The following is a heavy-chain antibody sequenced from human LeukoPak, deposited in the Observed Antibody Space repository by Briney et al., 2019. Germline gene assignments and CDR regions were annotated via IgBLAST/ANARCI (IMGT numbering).Heavy chain of an antibody. CDR1: GFTFSGFA. CDR3: AKEIAGSVYLAQLDY. Sequence: GGSLRLSCVASGFTFSGFAMIWVRQAPGKGLQWVSAISGPSSHTYYADSVRGRFTISRDNSKNTLYLQMNSLRAEDTAVYYCAKEIAGSVYLAQLDYWGQGTLVTVSS. CDR2: ISGPSSHT. D-gene: IGHD2-8*01. J-gene: IGHJ4*02. V-gene: IGHV3-23*01.